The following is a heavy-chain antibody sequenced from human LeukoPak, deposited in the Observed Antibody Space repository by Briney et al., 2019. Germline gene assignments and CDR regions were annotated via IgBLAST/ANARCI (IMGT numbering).Heavy chain of an antibody. J-gene: IGHJ5*02. V-gene: IGHV1-18*01. CDR2: ISAYNGKT. D-gene: IGHD6-13*01. CDR3: ARDQGGPRDSSSWYEWFDP. CDR1: GYTFFTSD. Sequence: ASVKVSCKASGYTFFTSDVSWVRQAPGQGLEWMGWISAYNGKTNYAQKFQGRVTMTTDTSTNTAYMELRSLRSDDTAVYYCARDQGGPRDSSSWYEWFDPWGQGTLVTVSS.